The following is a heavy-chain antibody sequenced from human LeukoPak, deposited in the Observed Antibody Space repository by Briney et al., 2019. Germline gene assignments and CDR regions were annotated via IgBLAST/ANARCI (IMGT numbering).Heavy chain of an antibody. Sequence: GGSLRLSYAASGFTFSNAWMSWVRQAPGKGLEWVVCIKRKTDGGTTDYAASVKGRFTISRDDSKNTLYLQMNSLKTEDTAVYYCTTDEYYYDSSGSFDYWGQGTLVTVSS. CDR1: GFTFSNAW. V-gene: IGHV3-15*01. D-gene: IGHD3-22*01. CDR3: TTDEYYYDSSGSFDY. J-gene: IGHJ4*02. CDR2: IKRKTDGGTT.